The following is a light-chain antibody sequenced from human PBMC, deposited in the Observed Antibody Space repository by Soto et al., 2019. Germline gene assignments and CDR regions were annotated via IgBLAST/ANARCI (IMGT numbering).Light chain of an antibody. CDR3: AAWDDSLSGRV. J-gene: IGLJ2*01. V-gene: IGLV1-47*01. CDR1: SSNIGSNY. Sequence: LLTQPPSASGTPGQRVTISCSGSSSNIGSNYVYWYQQLPGTAPKLLIYRNNQRPSGVPDRFSGSKSGTSASLAISGLRSEDEADYYCAAWDDSLSGRVFGGGTKLTVL. CDR2: RNN.